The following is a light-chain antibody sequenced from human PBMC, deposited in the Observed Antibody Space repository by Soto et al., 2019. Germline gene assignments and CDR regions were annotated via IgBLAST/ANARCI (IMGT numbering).Light chain of an antibody. J-gene: IGLJ2*01. CDR3: SSYTGSSINTVV. V-gene: IGLV2-14*01. Sequence: QSALTQPASVSGSPGQSITISCTGTSSDVGKYNYVSWYQQHPAKAPKLMIFEVSNRPSGVSNRFSGSKSGNTASLTISGLQAEDEAKYYCSSYTGSSINTVVFGGGTQLTVL. CDR1: SSDVGKYNY. CDR2: EVS.